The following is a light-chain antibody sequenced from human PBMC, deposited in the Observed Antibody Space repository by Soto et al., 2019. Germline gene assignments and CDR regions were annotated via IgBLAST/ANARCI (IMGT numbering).Light chain of an antibody. V-gene: IGKV3-15*01. CDR2: GAS. CDR3: QQYKQWPVA. CDR1: HSVGSN. Sequence: VMTQSPTTPSVSPGERATLSCRARHSVGSNLAWYQHNPGQAPRLLIYGASTRATGVPARFSGSGSETQFTLTISSLQSEDFGFYYCQQYKQWPVAFGGGTKVEIK. J-gene: IGKJ4*01.